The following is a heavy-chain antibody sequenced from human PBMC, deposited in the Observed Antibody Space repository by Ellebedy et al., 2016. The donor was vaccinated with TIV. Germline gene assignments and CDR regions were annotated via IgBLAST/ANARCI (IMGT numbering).Heavy chain of an antibody. CDR3: GRGKALDHFDF. CDR1: GYSFTRYW. V-gene: IGHV5-51*01. J-gene: IGHJ4*02. D-gene: IGHD3-10*01. CDR2: IYPGDSDT. Sequence: PGGSLRLSCQGSGYSFTRYWIGRVRQMPGKGLEWMGIIYPGDSDTRYSPSFQGQVTISADKSISTAYLQWSSLEASDTAMYYCGRGKALDHFDFWGQGTLVTVSS.